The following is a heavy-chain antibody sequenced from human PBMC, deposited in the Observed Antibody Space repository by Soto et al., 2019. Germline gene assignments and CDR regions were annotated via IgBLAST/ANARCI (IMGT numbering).Heavy chain of an antibody. CDR1: GFTFSSYG. J-gene: IGHJ4*02. Sequence: PGGSLRLSCAASGFTFSSYGMHWVRQAPGKGLEWVAVISYDGSNKYYADSVKGRFTISRDNSKNTLYLQMNSLRAEDTAVYYCAKDQISSDYYDSSAPSNDDYWGQGTLVTVSS. CDR2: ISYDGSNK. V-gene: IGHV3-30*18. CDR3: AKDQISSDYYDSSAPSNDDY. D-gene: IGHD3-22*01.